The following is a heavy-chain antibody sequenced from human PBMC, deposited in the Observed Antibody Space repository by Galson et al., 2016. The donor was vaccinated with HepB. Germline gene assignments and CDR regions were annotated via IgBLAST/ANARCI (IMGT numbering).Heavy chain of an antibody. CDR2: ISGSGGRT. Sequence: SLRLSCAASGFTFSNYAMSWVRQAPGKGLEWVSAISGSGGRTYYADSVKGRFTISRDISRNTLYLQMNSLRAEDTAVYYCARHVRNNWNPHYYSYMDVWGKGTTVTVSS. D-gene: IGHD1-20*01. J-gene: IGHJ6*03. CDR3: ARHVRNNWNPHYYSYMDV. CDR1: GFTFSNYA. V-gene: IGHV3-23*01.